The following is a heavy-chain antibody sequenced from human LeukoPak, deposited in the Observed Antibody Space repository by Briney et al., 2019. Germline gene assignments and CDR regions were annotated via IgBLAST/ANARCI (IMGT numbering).Heavy chain of an antibody. CDR2: IYYSGST. Sequence: SETLSLTCTASGGSISSSSYYWGWIRQPPGKGLEWIGSIYYSGSTYYNPSLKSRVTISVDTSKNQFSLKLSSVTAADTAVYYCARRYMGDYAFWYFDLWGRGTLVTVSS. V-gene: IGHV4-39*01. J-gene: IGHJ2*01. CDR3: ARRYMGDYAFWYFDL. CDR1: GGSISSSSYY. D-gene: IGHD4-17*01.